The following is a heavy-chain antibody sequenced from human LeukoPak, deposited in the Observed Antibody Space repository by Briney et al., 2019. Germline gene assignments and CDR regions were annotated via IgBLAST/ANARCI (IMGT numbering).Heavy chain of an antibody. D-gene: IGHD1-26*01. CDR3: AKAGATYWGAFDI. V-gene: IGHV3-23*01. CDR2: ISGSGVT. CDR1: GFTFSTSA. J-gene: IGHJ3*02. Sequence: GGSLRLSCAASGFTFSTSAMTWVRQAPGKGLEWVSGISGSGVTDYADSVKGRFTISRDNSKNTLYLQMNSLRAEDTAVYYCAKAGATYWGAFDIWGQGTMVTVSS.